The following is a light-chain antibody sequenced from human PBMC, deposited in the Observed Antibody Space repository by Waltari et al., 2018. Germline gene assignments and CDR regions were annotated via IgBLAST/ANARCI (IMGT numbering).Light chain of an antibody. CDR3: QSYDSSLTASV. J-gene: IGLJ2*01. Sequence: QSGLTQPPSVSGAPGQRVTISCTGTSSNIGADSDFPWYQVLPGTAPKLLIFGNNNRPSGVPDRFSGSKSGTSASLAITGLQAEDEADYYCQSYDSSLTASVFGGGTKLTVL. CDR2: GNN. V-gene: IGLV1-40*01. CDR1: SSNIGADSD.